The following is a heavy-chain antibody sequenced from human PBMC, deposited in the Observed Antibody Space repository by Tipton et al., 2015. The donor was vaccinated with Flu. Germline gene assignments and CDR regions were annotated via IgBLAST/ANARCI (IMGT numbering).Heavy chain of an antibody. CDR3: AKAIDYGPSYYFDY. CDR2: ISWNSVNI. J-gene: IGHJ4*02. V-gene: IGHV3-9*01. D-gene: IGHD4-17*01. Sequence: QLVQSGGGLVQPGRSLRLSCAASGFTFDAYAKYWVRQAPGKGLERVSGISWNSVNIDYVDSVRGRFTISRDNAKNSLYLQMNSLRVEDTALYYCAKAIDYGPSYYFDYWGQGTLVTVSS. CDR1: GFTFDAYA.